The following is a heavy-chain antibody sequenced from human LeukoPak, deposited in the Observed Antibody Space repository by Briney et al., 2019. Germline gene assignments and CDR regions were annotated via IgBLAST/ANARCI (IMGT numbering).Heavy chain of an antibody. J-gene: IGHJ4*02. Sequence: GGSLRLSCAASGFTFSSYSMNWVRQAPGKGLEWVSSISSSSSYIYYADSVKGRFTISRDNAKNSLYLQMNSLRAEDTAVYYCARDVYYGDYNVHPVYWGQGTLVTVSS. CDR2: ISSSSSYI. CDR1: GFTFSSYS. D-gene: IGHD4-17*01. CDR3: ARDVYYGDYNVHPVY. V-gene: IGHV3-21*01.